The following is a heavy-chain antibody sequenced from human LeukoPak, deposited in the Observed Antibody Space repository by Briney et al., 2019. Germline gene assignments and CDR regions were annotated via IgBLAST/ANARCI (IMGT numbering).Heavy chain of an antibody. CDR1: VFTFSSYA. J-gene: IGHJ4*02. CDR3: ARAGGTMVRGVIITGGDFDY. CDR2: ISYDGSNK. D-gene: IGHD3-10*01. Sequence: GGSLRLSCAASVFTFSSYAMHWVRQAPGKGLEGVAVISYDGSNKYYADSVKGRFTIPRDNSKNTLFLQINSLRAEDAAVYYCARAGGTMVRGVIITGGDFDYWGQGTLVSVSS. V-gene: IGHV3-30-3*01.